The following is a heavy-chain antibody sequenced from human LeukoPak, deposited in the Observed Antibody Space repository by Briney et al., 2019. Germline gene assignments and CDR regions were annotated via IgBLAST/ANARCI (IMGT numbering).Heavy chain of an antibody. CDR2: ISYSGST. CDR1: GVSISSGGYY. J-gene: IGHJ6*01. CDR3: ARDHDQRNYYYGMDV. D-gene: IGHD3-16*01. Sequence: SETLSHTCTVSGVSISSGGYYWSWIRQHPGQGLEWIGYISYSGSTYYNPSLNSRVTISVDTSKNQFSLMLSSVTAADTAVYYCARDHDQRNYYYGMDVWGQGTTVTVSS. V-gene: IGHV4-31*03.